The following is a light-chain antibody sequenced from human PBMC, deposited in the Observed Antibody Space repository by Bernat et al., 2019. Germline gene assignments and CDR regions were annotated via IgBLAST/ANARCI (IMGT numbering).Light chain of an antibody. J-gene: IGKJ4*01. CDR2: AAS. V-gene: IGKV1-39*01. Sequence: DIQMTQSPSSLSASVGDRVTITCRASQSISSYLNWYQQKPGKAPKLLIYAASSLQSGVPSRFSGSGSGTDFTLTIISLQPEDFATYYCQQSYSTPPITFGGGTKVELK. CDR1: QSISSY. CDR3: QQSYSTPPIT.